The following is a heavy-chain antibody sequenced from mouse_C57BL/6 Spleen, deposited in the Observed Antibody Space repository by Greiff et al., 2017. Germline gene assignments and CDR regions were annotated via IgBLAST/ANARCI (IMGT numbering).Heavy chain of an antibody. CDR3: VYDNDGETLYAY. Sequence: QVQLQQPGTEPVKPGASVKLSCMASGYTFTRYWMHWVKQWPGQGLEWHGNINPSNGGTNYNEKFTSKATLTVDRSSSKACMQLCSLTSEDSAVYYCVYDNDGETLYAYWGQRTLVTVSA. V-gene: IGHV1-53*01. CDR1: GYTFTRYW. CDR2: INPSNGGT. D-gene: IGHD2-4*01. J-gene: IGHJ3*01.